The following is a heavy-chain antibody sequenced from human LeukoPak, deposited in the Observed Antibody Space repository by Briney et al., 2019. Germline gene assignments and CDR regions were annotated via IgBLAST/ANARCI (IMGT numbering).Heavy chain of an antibody. CDR3: ARAAYGEAFDI. CDR1: GYTFTAYF. Sequence: ASVKVSCKASGYTFTAYFMHWVRQAPGQGLEWMGWINPNSGGTNYAQKFQGRVTMTRDTSISTAYMELSRLRSDDTAVYYCARAAYGEAFDIWGQGTMVTVSS. D-gene: IGHD3-16*01. J-gene: IGHJ3*02. V-gene: IGHV1-2*02. CDR2: INPNSGGT.